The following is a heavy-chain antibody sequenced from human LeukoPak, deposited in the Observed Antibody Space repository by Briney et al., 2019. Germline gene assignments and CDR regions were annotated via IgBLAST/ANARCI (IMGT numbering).Heavy chain of an antibody. D-gene: IGHD4-23*01. CDR2: IYYDGTNK. CDR3: ARDLGGGKTRYYYGMDV. Sequence: GGSLRLSCAASEITFSNYGMHWVRQAPGKGLEWVAIIYYDGTNKYYADSVKGRFTISRDNSKKMLYLQMNSLRAEDTAVYYCARDLGGGKTRYYYGMDVWGQGTTVTVSS. V-gene: IGHV3-33*01. J-gene: IGHJ6*02. CDR1: EITFSNYG.